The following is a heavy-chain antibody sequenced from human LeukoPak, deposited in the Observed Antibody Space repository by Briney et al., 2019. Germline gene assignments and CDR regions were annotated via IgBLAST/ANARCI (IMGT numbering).Heavy chain of an antibody. D-gene: IGHD3-10*01. CDR3: ARARRLVLLKIDWFDP. J-gene: IGHJ5*02. CDR1: GGSISSGGYY. V-gene: IGHV4-31*03. CDR2: IYYSGST. Sequence: SETLSLTCTVSGGSISSGGYYWSWIRQHPGKGLEWIGYIYYSGSTYYNPSLKSRVTISVDTSKNQFSLKLSSVTAADTAVYYCARARRLVLLKIDWFDPWGQGTLVTVSS.